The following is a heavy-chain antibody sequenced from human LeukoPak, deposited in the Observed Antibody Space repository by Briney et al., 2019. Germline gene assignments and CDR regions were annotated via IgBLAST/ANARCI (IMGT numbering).Heavy chain of an antibody. CDR3: ASSTVKVPYDAFDI. CDR1: GFTFSDYY. V-gene: IGHV3-11*04. D-gene: IGHD4-11*01. Sequence: KPGGSLRLSCAASGFTFSDYYMSWIRQAPGKGLEWVSYISSSGSTIYYADSVKGRFTISRDNAKNSLYLQMNSLRAEDTAVYYCASSTVKVPYDAFDIWGQGTMVTVSS. CDR2: ISSSGSTI. J-gene: IGHJ3*02.